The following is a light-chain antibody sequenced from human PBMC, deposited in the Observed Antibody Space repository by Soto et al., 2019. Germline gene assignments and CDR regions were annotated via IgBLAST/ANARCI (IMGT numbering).Light chain of an antibody. V-gene: IGKV1-9*01. CDR1: QTISSW. CDR3: QQLNSYPQT. CDR2: AAS. Sequence: DIKMPQSPSTLSGSVVDIVTITCRASQTISSWLAWYQQKPGKAPKLLIYAASTLQSGVPSRFSGSGSGTEFTLTISSLQPEDFATYYCQQLNSYPQTFGQGSKVDIK. J-gene: IGKJ1*01.